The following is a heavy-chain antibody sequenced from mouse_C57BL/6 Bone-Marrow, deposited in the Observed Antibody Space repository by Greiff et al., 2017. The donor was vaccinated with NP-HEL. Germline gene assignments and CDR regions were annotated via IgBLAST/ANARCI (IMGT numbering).Heavy chain of an antibody. D-gene: IGHD6-5*01. CDR1: GFTFSSYA. V-gene: IGHV5-9-1*02. Sequence: EVMLVESGEGLVKPGGSLKLSCAASGFTFSSYAMSWVRQTPEKRLEWVAYISSGGDYIYYADTVKGRFTISRDNARNTLYLQMSSLKSEDTAMYYCTRDRSLYYYAMDYWGQGTSVTVSS. J-gene: IGHJ4*01. CDR3: TRDRSLYYYAMDY. CDR2: ISSGGDYI.